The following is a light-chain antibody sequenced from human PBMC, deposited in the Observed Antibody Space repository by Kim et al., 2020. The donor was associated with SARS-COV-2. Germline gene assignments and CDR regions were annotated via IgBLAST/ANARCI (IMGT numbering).Light chain of an antibody. CDR3: QQCNDWPPWT. J-gene: IGKJ1*01. V-gene: IGKV3-15*01. CDR1: QSVSSN. CDR2: GAS. Sequence: EIVMTQSPATLSVSPGERATLSCRASQSVSSNLAWYLQRPAQPPRLLIYGASIRATGIPARFSGSGSGTEFTLTISSLQSEDFAVYYCQQCNDWPPWTFGQGNKVDSK.